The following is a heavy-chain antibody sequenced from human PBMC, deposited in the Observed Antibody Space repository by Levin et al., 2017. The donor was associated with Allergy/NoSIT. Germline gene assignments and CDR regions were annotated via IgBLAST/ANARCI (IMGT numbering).Heavy chain of an antibody. CDR2: IYIDGSS. CDR1: GLTVHSNF. V-gene: IGHV3-53*01. CDR3: ATDPARGSLDWDDP. J-gene: IGHJ5*02. Sequence: GGSLRLSCVASGLTVHSNFMSWVRQAPGRGLEWVSVIYIDGSSDYADSVNGRFTVSRDNSKNTVYLQMNRLRAEDTAVYYCATDPARGSLDWDDPWGQGTLVTVSS. D-gene: IGHD3-10*01.